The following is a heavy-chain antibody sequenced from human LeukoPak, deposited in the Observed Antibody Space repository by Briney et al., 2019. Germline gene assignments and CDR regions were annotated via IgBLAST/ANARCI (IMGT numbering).Heavy chain of an antibody. D-gene: IGHD3-22*01. J-gene: IGHJ3*02. CDR1: GFTFDDYA. CDR3: ARTITMIVVVSDAFDI. Sequence: GGSLRLSCAASGFTFDDYAMHWVRQAPGKGLEWVSLISWDVGSTYYADSVKGRFTISRDNAKNSLYLQMNSLRAEDTAVYYCARTITMIVVVSDAFDIWGQGTMVTVSS. V-gene: IGHV3-43D*04. CDR2: ISWDVGST.